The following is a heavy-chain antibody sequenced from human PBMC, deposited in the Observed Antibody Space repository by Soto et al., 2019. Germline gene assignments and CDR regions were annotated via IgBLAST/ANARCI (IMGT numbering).Heavy chain of an antibody. J-gene: IGHJ6*02. CDR1: GFTFSSYA. V-gene: IGHV3-30-3*01. D-gene: IGHD1-26*01. CDR2: ISYDGSNK. Sequence: GGSLRLSCAASGFTFSSYAMHWVRQAPGKGLEWVAVISYDGSNKYYADSVKGRFTISRDNSKNTLYLQMNSLRAEDTAVYYCARDRGVPGSGSLYYYYYYGMDVWGQGTTVTVSS. CDR3: ARDRGVPGSGSLYYYYYYGMDV.